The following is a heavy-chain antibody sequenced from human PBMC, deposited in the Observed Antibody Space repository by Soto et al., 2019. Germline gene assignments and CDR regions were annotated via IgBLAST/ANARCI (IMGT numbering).Heavy chain of an antibody. D-gene: IGHD2-15*01. CDR2: IYTSGST. J-gene: IGHJ4*02. CDR1: GGSISSYY. V-gene: IGHV4-4*07. Sequence: QVQLQESGPGLVKPSETLSLTCTVSGGSISSYYWSWIRQPAGKGLEWIGRIYTSGSTNYNPSLKGRVTMSVDTSKNQFSLKLSSVTAADTAVYYCASQYCSGGSCSSPFDYWGQGTLVTVSS. CDR3: ASQYCSGGSCSSPFDY.